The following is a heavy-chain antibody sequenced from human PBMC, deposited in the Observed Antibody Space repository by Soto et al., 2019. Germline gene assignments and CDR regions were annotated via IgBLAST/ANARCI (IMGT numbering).Heavy chain of an antibody. CDR1: GDSISSGNYY. D-gene: IGHD2-2*01. CDR3: ARAEFSTGPAFCGASRDFDY. Sequence: QVQLQESGPGLVKPSQTLSLTCAVSGDSISSGNYYWSWIRQPPGKGLEWIGFIYYSGSTYYNPALKSRVTISVDTSKTQFSLKLSSVTAADTAVYDCARAEFSTGPAFCGASRDFDYWGQVTLVTVPS. CDR2: IYYSGST. J-gene: IGHJ4*02. V-gene: IGHV4-30-4*01.